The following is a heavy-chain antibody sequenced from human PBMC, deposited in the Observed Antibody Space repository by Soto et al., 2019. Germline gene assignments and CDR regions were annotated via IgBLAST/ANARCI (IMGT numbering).Heavy chain of an antibody. CDR3: ARDTPYPYCSSTSCYQSSGMGV. J-gene: IGHJ6*02. V-gene: IGHV4-34*01. CDR1: GGSFSGYY. D-gene: IGHD2-2*01. CDR2: INHSGST. Sequence: PSETLSLTCAVYGGSFSGYYWSWIRQPPGKGLEWIGEINHSGSTNYNPSLKSRVTISVDTSKNQFSLKLSSVTAADTAVYYCARDTPYPYCSSTSCYQSSGMGVWGQGTTVTVSS.